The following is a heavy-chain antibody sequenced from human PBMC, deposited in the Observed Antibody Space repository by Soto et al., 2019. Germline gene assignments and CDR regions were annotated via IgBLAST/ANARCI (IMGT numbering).Heavy chain of an antibody. J-gene: IGHJ4*02. CDR2: IYSGGST. V-gene: IGHV3-53*02. CDR1: GFTVSSNY. CDR3: ARDRFFTGEYDD. Sequence: EVQLVETGGGLIQPGGSLRLSCAASGFTVSSNYMSWVRRAPGKGLEWVSVIYSGGSTYYADSVKGRFTISRDNSKNTLYLQMNSLRAEDTAVYYCARDRFFTGEYDDWGQGTLVTVSS. D-gene: IGHD3-10*01.